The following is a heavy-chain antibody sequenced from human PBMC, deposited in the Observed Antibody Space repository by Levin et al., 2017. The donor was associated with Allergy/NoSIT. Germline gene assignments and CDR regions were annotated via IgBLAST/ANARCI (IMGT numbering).Heavy chain of an antibody. CDR3: GRDNQFGDYGLDY. V-gene: IGHV3-66*01. D-gene: IGHD4-17*01. Sequence: GESLKISCAASGFTVSSHFMSWVRQAPGRGLEWVSVIYSDGRTFYGDSVKGRFTISRDNSKNTIYLQMNSLRAEDTAVYYCGRDNQFGDYGLDYWGQGALVTVSS. CDR2: IYSDGRT. J-gene: IGHJ4*02. CDR1: GFTVSSHF.